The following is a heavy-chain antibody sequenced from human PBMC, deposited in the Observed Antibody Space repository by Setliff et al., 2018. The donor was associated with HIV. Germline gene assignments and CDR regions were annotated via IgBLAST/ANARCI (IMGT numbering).Heavy chain of an antibody. V-gene: IGHV3-23*01. J-gene: IGHJ4*02. CDR2: IGSAGDAT. D-gene: IGHD6-13*01. Sequence: GGSLRLSCSASGPPFSNFAMGWVRQAPGKGLQWVAFIGSAGDATNYAYAVKGRFTISRDNSKNRVYLQMNSLRVDDTATYYCAKFVGAGSDYFDFWGRGAQVTVSA. CDR1: GPPFSNFA. CDR3: AKFVGAGSDYFDF.